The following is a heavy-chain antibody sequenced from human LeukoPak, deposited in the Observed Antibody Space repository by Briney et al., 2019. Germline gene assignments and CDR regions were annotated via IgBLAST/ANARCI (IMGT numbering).Heavy chain of an antibody. V-gene: IGHV4-30-2*01. CDR3: VRGYSSSSAPALDI. J-gene: IGHJ3*02. D-gene: IGHD6-6*01. Sequence: PSETLSLTCAVSGGSVSSGGYSWSWIRQPPGKGLEWIGYIYYSGSTYYNPSLKSRVTISLDRSTNQFSLNLNSVTAADTAVYYCVRGYSSSSAPALDIWGQGTMVAVSS. CDR1: GGSVSSGGYS. CDR2: IYYSGST.